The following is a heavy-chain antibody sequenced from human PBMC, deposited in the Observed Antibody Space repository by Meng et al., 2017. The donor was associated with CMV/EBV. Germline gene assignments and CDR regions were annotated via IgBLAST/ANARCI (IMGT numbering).Heavy chain of an antibody. Sequence: SVKVSCKASGGTFSSYTISWVRQAPGQGLEWMGMIIPILGIANYAQKFQGRVTITADKSTSTAYMELSSLRSEDTAVYYCAAGAGGVFSGYFDYWGQGTLVTVSS. V-gene: IGHV1-69*02. D-gene: IGHD2-8*02. CDR3: AAGAGGVFSGYFDY. CDR2: IIPILGIA. J-gene: IGHJ4*02. CDR1: GGTFSSYT.